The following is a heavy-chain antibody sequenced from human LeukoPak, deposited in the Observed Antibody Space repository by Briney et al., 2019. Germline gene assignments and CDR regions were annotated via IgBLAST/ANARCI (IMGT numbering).Heavy chain of an antibody. V-gene: IGHV5-51*01. J-gene: IGHJ3*02. CDR3: ARLRRRGRDAFDI. CDR1: GSSFTSYW. D-gene: IGHD2-15*01. CDR2: IYPGASDT. Sequence: RPGESLQISCQGSGSSFTSYWIGWVRQLPGKGLEWMGIIYPGASDTRYSPSFQGQVTISADESISTAYLQWSSLKASDTAMYYCARLRRRGRDAFDIWGQGTMVTVSS.